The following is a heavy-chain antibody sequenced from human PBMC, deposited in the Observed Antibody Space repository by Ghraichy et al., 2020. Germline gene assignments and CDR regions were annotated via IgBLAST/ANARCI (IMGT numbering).Heavy chain of an antibody. J-gene: IGHJ4*02. V-gene: IGHV2-70*01. CDR2: IDWDDDK. CDR3: ARILGGTYLVDY. CDR1: GFSLSTSGMC. Sequence: QTLSLTCTFSGFSLSTSGMCVSWIRQPPGKALEWLALIDWDDDKYYSTSLKTRLTISKDTSKNQVVLTMTNMDPVDTATYYCARILGGTYLVDYWGQGTLVTVSS.